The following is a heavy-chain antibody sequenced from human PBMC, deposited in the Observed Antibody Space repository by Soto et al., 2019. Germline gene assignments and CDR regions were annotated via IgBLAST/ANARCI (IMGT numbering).Heavy chain of an antibody. V-gene: IGHV3-23*01. CDR2: ISGSGGST. J-gene: IGHJ6*02. CDR3: AKEAGLSPVLLWFGLV. CDR1: GFTFSSYA. D-gene: IGHD3-10*01. Sequence: PGGSLRLSCAASGFTFSSYAMSWVRQAPGKGLEWVSAISGSGGSTYYADSVKGRFTISRDNSKNTLYLQMNSLRAEDTAVYYCAKEAGLSPVLLWFGLVWGQGTTVTVSS.